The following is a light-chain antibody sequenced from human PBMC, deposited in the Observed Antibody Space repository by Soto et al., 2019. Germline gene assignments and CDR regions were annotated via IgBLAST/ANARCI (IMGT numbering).Light chain of an antibody. CDR3: RSYPSPSTPWV. Sequence: QSALTQPASVSGSPGQSITIFCSGTSSDVGAYKFVSWYRHHPGKAPQVMIYEVSNRPSGVSNRFSGSKSGNTASLTISGLPPEDEGDYYCRSYPSPSTPWVFGGGTKLTVL. CDR1: SSDVGAYKF. J-gene: IGLJ3*02. V-gene: IGLV2-14*01. CDR2: EVS.